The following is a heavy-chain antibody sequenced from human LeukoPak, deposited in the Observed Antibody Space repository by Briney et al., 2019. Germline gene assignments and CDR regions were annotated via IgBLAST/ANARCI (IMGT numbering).Heavy chain of an antibody. Sequence: GGSLRLSCAASGFTFSRYAMSWVRQAPGKGLEWVSTISVSVGSTYYADSVKGRFTISRDNSKNTLYLQMNSLRAEDTAVYYCAKAYYYDSSGYYVPFDYWGQGTLVTVSS. CDR2: ISVSVGST. CDR3: AKAYYYDSSGYYVPFDY. D-gene: IGHD3-22*01. CDR1: GFTFSRYA. V-gene: IGHV3-23*01. J-gene: IGHJ4*02.